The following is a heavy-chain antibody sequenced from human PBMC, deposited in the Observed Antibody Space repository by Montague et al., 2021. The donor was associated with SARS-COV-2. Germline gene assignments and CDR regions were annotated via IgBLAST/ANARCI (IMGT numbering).Heavy chain of an antibody. D-gene: IGHD2-2*03. CDR1: GGSISSSSYY. Sequence: SETLSLTCTVSGGSISSSSYYWGWIRQPPGKGLEWIGSIYYSGSTYYNPSLKSRVTISVDTSKNQFSLKLSSVTAADTAVYYCARHPFGYCSSTIGYVGWGQGTLVTVSS. CDR2: IYYSGST. V-gene: IGHV4-39*01. J-gene: IGHJ4*02. CDR3: ARHPFGYCSSTIGYVG.